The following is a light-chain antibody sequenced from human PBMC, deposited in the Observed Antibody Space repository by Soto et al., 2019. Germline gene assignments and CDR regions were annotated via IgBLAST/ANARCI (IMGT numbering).Light chain of an antibody. CDR3: HRYGDSGN. V-gene: IGKV3-15*01. CDR1: QSVYNN. Sequence: IVMTQSLATLSVSPGERATLSCRASQSVYNNLAWYQQKPGQAPRLLIYGASTRAPGIPARFSGSGSGTDFTLTIDKLEREDFEVYYCHRYGDSGNLGQVTKVDIK. CDR2: GAS. J-gene: IGKJ2*01.